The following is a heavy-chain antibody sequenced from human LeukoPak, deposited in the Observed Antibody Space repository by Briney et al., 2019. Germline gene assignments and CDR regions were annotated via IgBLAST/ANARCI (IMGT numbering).Heavy chain of an antibody. V-gene: IGHV3-48*01. D-gene: IGHD3-22*01. CDR3: ARDGAYYYDNNGHLDY. Sequence: GGSLRLSCAASGFTFSRYSMNWVRQAPGKGLEWVSYISGSTSTIYYADSVKGRFTISRDNAKNSLYLQMNGLRAEDTAVYYCARDGAYYYDNNGHLDYWGQGTLVTVSS. CDR1: GFTFSRYS. CDR2: ISGSTSTI. J-gene: IGHJ4*02.